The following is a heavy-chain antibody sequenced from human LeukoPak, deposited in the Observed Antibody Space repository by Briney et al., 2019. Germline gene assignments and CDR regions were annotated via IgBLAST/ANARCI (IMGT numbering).Heavy chain of an antibody. V-gene: IGHV3-7*03. Sequence: GGSLRLSCAASGFTFSGYSVNWVRQAPGKGLEWVANIKQDGSEKYYVDSVKGRFTISRDNAKNSLYLQMNSLRVDDTALYYCAKSGASPLYHMDVWGRGATVTVSS. J-gene: IGHJ6*03. CDR2: IKQDGSEK. D-gene: IGHD1-26*01. CDR1: GFTFSGYS. CDR3: AKSGASPLYHMDV.